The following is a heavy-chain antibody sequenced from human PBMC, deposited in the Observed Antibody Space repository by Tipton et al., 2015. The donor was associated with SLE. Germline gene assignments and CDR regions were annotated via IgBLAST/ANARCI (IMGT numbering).Heavy chain of an antibody. D-gene: IGHD6-19*01. CDR3: AGDGSGWSIT. J-gene: IGHJ5*02. CDR2: IKPDGREI. Sequence: SLRLSCAASGFTFSSSWMSWLRQAPGKGLEWVANIKPDGREIYYVDSVKGRFTISRDNAKTSLYLQMDGLRVGDTAVYYCAGDGSGWSITWGQGTLVTVSS. CDR1: GFTFSSSW. V-gene: IGHV3-7*01.